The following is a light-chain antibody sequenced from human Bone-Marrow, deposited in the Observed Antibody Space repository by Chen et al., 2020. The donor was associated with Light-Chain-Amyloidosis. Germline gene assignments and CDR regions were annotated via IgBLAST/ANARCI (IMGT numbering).Light chain of an antibody. J-gene: IGLJ3*02. CDR2: DDS. V-gene: IGLV3-21*02. CDR3: QVWDSSSDRPV. Sequence: SYVLTQPSSVSVAPGQTATIACGGNNIGSTSVHWYQQTPGEAPLLGVYDDSDRPSGIPERLSGSNSGNTATLTISRVEAGDEADYYCQVWDSSSDRPVFGGGTKLTVL. CDR1: NIGSTS.